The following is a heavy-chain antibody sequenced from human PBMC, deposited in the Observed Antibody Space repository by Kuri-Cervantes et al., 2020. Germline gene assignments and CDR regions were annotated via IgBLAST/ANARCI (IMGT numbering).Heavy chain of an antibody. Sequence: SVKVSCKASGLSFSSTAVQWVRQTRGQGLEWIGWIVVGSDKTFYSQKFQERLTITRDISTSTAYMELSSLRSEDTAVYYCARDGPMVGGTWFDPWGQGTLVTVSS. CDR1: GLSFSSTA. D-gene: IGHD3-10*01. CDR3: ARDGPMVGGTWFDP. J-gene: IGHJ5*02. CDR2: IVVGSDKT. V-gene: IGHV1-58*01.